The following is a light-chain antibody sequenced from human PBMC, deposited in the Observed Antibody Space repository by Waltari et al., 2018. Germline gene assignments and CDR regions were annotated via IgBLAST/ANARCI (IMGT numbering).Light chain of an antibody. CDR3: QSYDSSLTGYVV. CDR2: ANN. Sequence: QSVLTQPPSVSGAPGQRVTISCTGSSSNIGAGYDVHWYQVLPGTAPTRLISANNIRPSGVPDRFSGSKSGTSASLAITGLQAEDEADYYCQSYDSSLTGYVVFGGGTKLTVL. V-gene: IGLV1-40*01. J-gene: IGLJ2*01. CDR1: SSNIGAGYD.